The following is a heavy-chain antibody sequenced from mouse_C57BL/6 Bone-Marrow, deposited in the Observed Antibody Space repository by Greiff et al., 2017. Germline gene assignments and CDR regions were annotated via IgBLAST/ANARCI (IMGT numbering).Heavy chain of an antibody. Sequence: QVQLKQPGAELVKPGASVKLSCKASGYTFTSYWMHWVKQRPGQGLEWIGMIHPNSGSTNYNEKFKSKATLTVDKSSSTAYMQLSSLTSEDSAVYYCARGDFYYEYDGWGQGTTLTVSS. D-gene: IGHD2-4*01. CDR1: GYTFTSYW. CDR3: ARGDFYYEYDG. J-gene: IGHJ2*01. V-gene: IGHV1-64*01. CDR2: IHPNSGST.